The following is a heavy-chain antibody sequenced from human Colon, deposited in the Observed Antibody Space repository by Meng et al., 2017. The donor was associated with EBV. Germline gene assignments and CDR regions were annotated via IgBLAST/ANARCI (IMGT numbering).Heavy chain of an antibody. D-gene: IGHD5-18*01. CDR1: GCSISSGDYY. CDR2: IYYSGST. V-gene: IGHV4-30-4*01. J-gene: IGHJ2*01. CDR3: ARVGWRQWSFDL. Sequence: QVHVTDAGPRTGQPSQPLSLTCPVSGCSISSGDYYWSWIRQPPGKGLELIGHIYYSGSTSYNPSLKSRVTISVDTSNNQFSLKLSSVTAADTAVYYCARVGWRQWSFDLWGRGTLVTVSS.